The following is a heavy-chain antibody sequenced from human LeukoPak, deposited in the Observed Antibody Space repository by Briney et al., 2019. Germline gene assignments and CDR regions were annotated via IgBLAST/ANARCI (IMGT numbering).Heavy chain of an antibody. V-gene: IGHV1-2*02. CDR3: ATNILVRDIINWFDP. CDR1: GYIFADYY. Sequence: ASVKVSCKASGYIFADYYIHWMRQAPGQGLEWMGWIKPNSGGTRSAQKFQGRVTMTRDTSISTAYMELSSLRYDDTAVYYCATNILVRDIINWFDPWGQGTLVTVSS. D-gene: IGHD3-10*01. CDR2: IKPNSGGT. J-gene: IGHJ5*02.